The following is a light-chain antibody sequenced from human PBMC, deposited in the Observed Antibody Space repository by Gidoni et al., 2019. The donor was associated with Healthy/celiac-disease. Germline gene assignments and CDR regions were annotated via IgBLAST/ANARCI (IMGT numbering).Light chain of an antibody. V-gene: IGKV3-11*01. CDR3: QQRSNWPPST. J-gene: IGKJ3*01. CDR1: QSVSSY. Sequence: EIVLTQSLATLSLSPGDRATLSCRASQSVSSYLAWYQQQPGQAPRLLIYDASNKATGIPARFSGSGSATDFTLTIISLEPEDFAVYYCQQRSNWPPSTFXPXTQVDIK. CDR2: DAS.